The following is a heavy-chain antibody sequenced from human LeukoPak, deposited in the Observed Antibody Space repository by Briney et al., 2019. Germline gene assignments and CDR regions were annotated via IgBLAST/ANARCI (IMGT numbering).Heavy chain of an antibody. V-gene: IGHV3-21*01. Sequence: GGSLRLSCAASGFTFSRFTMNWVRQAPGKGLEGVSSISSNGAYIYYADSLRGRRTISRDNAKNSLYLQVNRLGAEDTAVYYCAREGGFHYDSSGDAFDIWGQGTMVTVSS. CDR3: AREGGFHYDSSGDAFDI. J-gene: IGHJ3*02. CDR1: GFTFSRFT. CDR2: ISSNGAYI. D-gene: IGHD3-22*01.